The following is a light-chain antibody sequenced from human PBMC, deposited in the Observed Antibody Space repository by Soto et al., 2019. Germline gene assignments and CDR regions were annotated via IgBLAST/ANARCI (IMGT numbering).Light chain of an antibody. CDR2: DDS. Sequence: DIQMTQSPSTLSASIGDRVTITCRASQTITNWVAWYQQKPGKAPNPLIYDDSTLKSGVPSRFSGRGSGTEFTLTISSLQPDDFGTYYCQQYNTYSTFGQGTKVDIK. V-gene: IGKV1-5*01. J-gene: IGKJ1*01. CDR1: QTITNW. CDR3: QQYNTYST.